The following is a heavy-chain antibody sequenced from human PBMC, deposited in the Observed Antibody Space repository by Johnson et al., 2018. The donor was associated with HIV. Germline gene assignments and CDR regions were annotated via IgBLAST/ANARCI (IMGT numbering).Heavy chain of an antibody. CDR3: ALSGGAAAYDAFDI. CDR1: GFTFSSYW. D-gene: IGHD6-13*01. CDR2: INSDGSTT. Sequence: MQLVESGGGLVQPGGSLRLSCAASGFTFSSYWMHWVRQAPGKGLVWVSRINSDGSTTSYADSVKGRVTISRDNAKNTLYLQMNRLRAEDTAVYYCALSGGAAAYDAFDIWGQGTMVTVSS. V-gene: IGHV3-74*01. J-gene: IGHJ3*02.